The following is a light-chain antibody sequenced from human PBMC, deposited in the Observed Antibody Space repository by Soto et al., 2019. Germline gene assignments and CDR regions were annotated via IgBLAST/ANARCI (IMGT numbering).Light chain of an antibody. CDR3: HQYNNWPRT. V-gene: IGKV1-39*01. CDR1: QSITNY. J-gene: IGKJ1*01. CDR2: AAS. Sequence: DIQMTQSPSSLAASVGDRVTITCRASQSITNYLNWYQQKPGKAPNLLIYAASSLQSGVPSRLSASGSETDFTLTISSLQPEDFAVYYCHQYNNWPRTFGQGTKV.